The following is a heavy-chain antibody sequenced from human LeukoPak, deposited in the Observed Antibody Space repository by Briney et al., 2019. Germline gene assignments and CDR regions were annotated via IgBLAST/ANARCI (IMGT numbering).Heavy chain of an antibody. V-gene: IGHV3-74*01. Sequence: GGSLRLSCAGSGFTISSYWMHWVRQAPGKGLVWVSRINRDGSTTNYADSVKGRFTISRDNAKNTVYLQMNSLRAEDTAVYYCVRDWSPEGLWGRGTLVTVSS. D-gene: IGHD1-14*01. J-gene: IGHJ4*02. CDR2: INRDGSTT. CDR3: VRDWSPEGL. CDR1: GFTISSYW.